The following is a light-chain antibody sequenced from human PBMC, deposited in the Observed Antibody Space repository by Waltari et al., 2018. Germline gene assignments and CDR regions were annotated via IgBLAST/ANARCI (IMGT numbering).Light chain of an antibody. J-gene: IGKJ4*01. CDR3: QQYFDIPT. Sequence: DIVMTQSPDSLAVSLGERATINCKSSQTLFRSSDTGNHLAWYQQRPGQPPKLLIYWTSTRESGVPDRFSGGGSGTDFTLTISSLQAEDVAVYYCQQYFDIPTFGGGTKVEIK. CDR1: QTLFRSSDTGNH. CDR2: WTS. V-gene: IGKV4-1*01.